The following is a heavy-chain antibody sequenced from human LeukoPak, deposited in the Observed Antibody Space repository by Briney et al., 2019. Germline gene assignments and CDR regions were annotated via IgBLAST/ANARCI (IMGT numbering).Heavy chain of an antibody. Sequence: PGGSLRLSCAASGFTFSSYSMNWVRQAPGKGLEWVSYISPSGSEVKCADSVKGRFSISRDNAMNSLYLQMNSLRAEDTAVYYCTRDEVGATTEFDSWGQGILVTVSS. V-gene: IGHV3-21*01. CDR2: ISPSGSEV. D-gene: IGHD1-26*01. CDR1: GFTFSSYS. J-gene: IGHJ4*02. CDR3: TRDEVGATTEFDS.